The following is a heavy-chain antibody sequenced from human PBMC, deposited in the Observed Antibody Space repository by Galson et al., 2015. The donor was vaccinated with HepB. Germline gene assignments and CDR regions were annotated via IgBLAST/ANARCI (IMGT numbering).Heavy chain of an antibody. Sequence: SLRLSCAASGFTVSSNYMSWVRQAPGKGLEWVSVIYSGGSTYYADSVKGRFTISRDNSKNTLYLQMNSLRAEDTAVYYCARGLKLAYYYYGMDVWGQGTTVTVSS. CDR1: GFTVSSNY. CDR2: IYSGGST. J-gene: IGHJ6*02. V-gene: IGHV3-66*01. D-gene: IGHD1-26*01. CDR3: ARGLKLAYYYYGMDV.